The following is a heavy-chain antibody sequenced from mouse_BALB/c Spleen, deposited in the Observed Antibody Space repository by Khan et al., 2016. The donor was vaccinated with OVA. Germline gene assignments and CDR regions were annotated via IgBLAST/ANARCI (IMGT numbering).Heavy chain of an antibody. CDR3: ACELRGFAY. V-gene: IGHV3-8*02. D-gene: IGHD1-1*01. CDR2: ISYSGNT. CDR1: GDSITRGY. Sequence: EVQLQESGPSLVQPSQTLSLTCSVTGDSITRGYWNWIRKFPGNKLDYMGYISYSGNTYCTPSLKSRISITRDTSKKQYYLQLNSVTTEDTATYYCACELRGFAYWGQGTLVTVSA. J-gene: IGHJ3*01.